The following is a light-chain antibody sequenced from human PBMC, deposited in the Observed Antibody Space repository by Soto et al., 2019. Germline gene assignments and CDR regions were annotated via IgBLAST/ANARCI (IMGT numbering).Light chain of an antibody. J-gene: IGLJ3*02. V-gene: IGLV1-47*02. CDR2: SNN. Sequence: QSVLTQPPSASGTPGQRVTISCSGSRSNVGSNYVYWYQKLPGTAPQLLIYSNNQRPSGVPDRFSGSKSGTSASLAISGLRSEDEADYYCAAWDDSLSGVVFGGGTQLTVL. CDR3: AAWDDSLSGVV. CDR1: RSNVGSNY.